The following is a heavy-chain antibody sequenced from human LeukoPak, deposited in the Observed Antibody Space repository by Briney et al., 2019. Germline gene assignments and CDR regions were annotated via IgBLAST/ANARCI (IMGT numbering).Heavy chain of an antibody. CDR3: AGCPWFGEDVGY. D-gene: IGHD3-10*01. V-gene: IGHV4-39*07. CDR2: IYYSGST. CDR1: GGSISSSSYY. J-gene: IGHJ4*02. Sequence: SETLSLTCTVSGGSISSSSYYWGWIRQPPGKGLECIGSIYYSGSTYYNPSLKSRVTISVDTSKNQFSLKLSSVTAADTAVYYCAGCPWFGEDVGYWGQGTLVTVSS.